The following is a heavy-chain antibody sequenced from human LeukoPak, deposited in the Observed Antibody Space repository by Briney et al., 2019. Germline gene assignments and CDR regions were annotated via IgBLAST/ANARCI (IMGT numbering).Heavy chain of an antibody. CDR2: ISPSGTDI. D-gene: IGHD1-14*01. V-gene: IGHV3-11*01. Sequence: GGSLRLSCAVSGFTFSDTYMTWIRQAPGKGLESLSYISPSGTDISYADSVKGRFTISRDNAKNSLYLQMNSLRIEDTAMYYCTTWTDLYDYWGQGILVTVSP. J-gene: IGHJ4*02. CDR3: TTWTDLYDY. CDR1: GFTFSDTY.